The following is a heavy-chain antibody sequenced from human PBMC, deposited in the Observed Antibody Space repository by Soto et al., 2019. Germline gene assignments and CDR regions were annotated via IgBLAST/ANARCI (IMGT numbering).Heavy chain of an antibody. V-gene: IGHV3-30-3*01. J-gene: IGHJ5*02. D-gene: IGHD4-17*01. CDR3: AREDYVNWFDP. CDR2: ISYDGSNK. Sequence: QSGGSLRLSCAASGFTFSSYAMHWVRQAPGKGLEWVAVISYDGSNKYYADSVKGRFTISRDNSKNTLYLQMNSLRAEDTAVYYCAREDYVNWFDPWGQGTLVTVSS. CDR1: GFTFSSYA.